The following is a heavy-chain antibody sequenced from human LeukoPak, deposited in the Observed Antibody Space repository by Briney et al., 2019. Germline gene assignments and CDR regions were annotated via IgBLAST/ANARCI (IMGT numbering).Heavy chain of an antibody. CDR1: GFIFSNYG. Sequence: SGGSLRLSGAASGFIFSNYGMHWVRQAPGKGLEGVAVISYDGSNKYYADSVKGRFTISRDNSRNMLYLQMNSLRAEDTAVYYSTRDWNDLDYWGQGTLVTVSS. CDR3: TRDWNDLDY. V-gene: IGHV3-30*03. CDR2: ISYDGSNK. D-gene: IGHD1-1*01. J-gene: IGHJ4*02.